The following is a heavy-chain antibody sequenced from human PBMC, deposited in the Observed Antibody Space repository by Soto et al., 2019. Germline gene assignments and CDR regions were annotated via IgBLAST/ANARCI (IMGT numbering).Heavy chain of an antibody. CDR1: GFSFTRHW. Sequence: EVQLVESGGGLVQPGGSLRLSCAASGFSFTRHWMHWVRQAPGKGPEWVPRINGDGSSTDYADSVKGRFTIARDNAKNTVYLQMNSLRAEDTAVYYCAREVIAVDGAIRWFDPWGQGTLVTVSS. V-gene: IGHV3-74*01. D-gene: IGHD6-19*01. J-gene: IGHJ5*02. CDR2: INGDGSST. CDR3: AREVIAVDGAIRWFDP.